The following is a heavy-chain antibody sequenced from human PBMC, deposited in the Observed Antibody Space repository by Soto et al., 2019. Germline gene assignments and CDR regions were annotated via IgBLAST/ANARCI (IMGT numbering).Heavy chain of an antibody. CDR1: GGSFSGYY. D-gene: IGHD4-17*01. V-gene: IGHV4-34*01. CDR3: ARTTVVTRYSYYYCDGMYV. CDR2: INHSGST. J-gene: IGHJ6*02. Sequence: SETLSLTCAVYGGSFSGYYWSWIRQPPGKGLEWIGEINHSGSTNYNPSLKSRVTISVDTSKNQFSLKLSSVTAADTAVYYCARTTVVTRYSYYYCDGMYVWGQGTTVTVSS.